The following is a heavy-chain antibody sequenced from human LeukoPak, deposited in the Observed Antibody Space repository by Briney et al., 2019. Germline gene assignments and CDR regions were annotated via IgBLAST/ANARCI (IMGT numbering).Heavy chain of an antibody. CDR2: LKSKTDGGTT. Sequence: PRGSLRLSCAASGLTFSNAWITLVRQPPGKGLEWVGRLKSKTDGGTTDYAAPVKGRCTISRDDSKNTLYLQMNSLKTEDTAVYYCTTGKYGDYYFDNWGQGTLVTVSS. D-gene: IGHD4-17*01. J-gene: IGHJ4*02. V-gene: IGHV3-15*01. CDR1: GLTFSNAW. CDR3: TTGKYGDYYFDN.